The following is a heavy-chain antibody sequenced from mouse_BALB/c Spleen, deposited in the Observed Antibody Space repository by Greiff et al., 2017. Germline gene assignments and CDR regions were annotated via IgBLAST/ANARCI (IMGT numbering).Heavy chain of an antibody. J-gene: IGHJ1*01. D-gene: IGHD2-3*01. CDR3: ARDYDGYWYFDV. CDR1: GFSLTSYG. V-gene: IGHV2-9*02. CDR2: IWAGGST. Sequence: QVQLKESGPGLVAPSQSLSITCTVSGFSLTSYGVHWVRQPPGKGLEWLGVIWAGGSTNYNSALMSRLSISKDNSKSQVFLKMNSLQTDDTAMYYCARDYDGYWYFDVWGAGTTVTVSS.